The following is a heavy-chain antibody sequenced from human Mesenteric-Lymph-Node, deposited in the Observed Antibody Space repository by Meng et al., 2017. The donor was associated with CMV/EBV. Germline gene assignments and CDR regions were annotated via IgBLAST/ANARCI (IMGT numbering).Heavy chain of an antibody. CDR2: ISGSSGST. J-gene: IGHJ4*02. Sequence: GESLKISCAASGFTFSSYAMSWVRQAPGKGLEWVSAISGSSGSTYYADSVKGRFTISRDNSKNTLYLQMNSLRAEDTAVYYCAKDLLIVVGFFDYWGQGTLVTVSS. CDR3: AKDLLIVVGFFDY. CDR1: GFTFSSYA. V-gene: IGHV3-23*01. D-gene: IGHD2-2*01.